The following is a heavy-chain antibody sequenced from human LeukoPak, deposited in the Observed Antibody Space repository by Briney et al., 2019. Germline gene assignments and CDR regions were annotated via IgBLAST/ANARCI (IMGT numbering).Heavy chain of an antibody. CDR3: AKDTLDIVLMVYAIPDAFDI. CDR1: GFTFSSYA. V-gene: IGHV3-23*01. CDR2: ISGSGGST. Sequence: PGGSLRLSCAASGFTFSSYAMSWVRQAPGKGLEWVSAISGSGGSTYYADSVKGRFTISRDNAKNTLYLQMNSLRAEETAVYYCAKDTLDIVLMVYAIPDAFDIWGQGTMVTVSS. D-gene: IGHD2-8*01. J-gene: IGHJ3*02.